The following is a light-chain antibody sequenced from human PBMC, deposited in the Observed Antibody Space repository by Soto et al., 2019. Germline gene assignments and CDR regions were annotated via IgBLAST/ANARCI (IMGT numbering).Light chain of an antibody. CDR1: QSVSSSY. CDR3: QQYGSSPSMYT. J-gene: IGKJ2*01. Sequence: EIVLTQSPGTLSLSPGERATLSCRASQSVSSSYLAWYQQKPGQATRLLIYGAASRATGIPDRFSGSGSGTDITLTISRLEPEDFAVYYCQQYGSSPSMYTFGQGTKLEIK. V-gene: IGKV3-20*01. CDR2: GAA.